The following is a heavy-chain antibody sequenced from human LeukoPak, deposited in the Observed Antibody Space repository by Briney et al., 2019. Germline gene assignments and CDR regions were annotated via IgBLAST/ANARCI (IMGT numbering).Heavy chain of an antibody. J-gene: IGHJ4*02. CDR1: GFTFSSYS. D-gene: IGHD1-26*01. CDR2: ISSSSSYI. CDR3: ATKGVSGSYPIDY. V-gene: IGHV3-21*01. Sequence: KPGGSLRLSCAASGFTFSSYSMNWVRQAPGKGLEWVSSISSSSSYIYYADSVKGRSTISRDNAKNSLYLQMNSLRAEDTAVYYCATKGVSGSYPIDYWGQGTLVTVSS.